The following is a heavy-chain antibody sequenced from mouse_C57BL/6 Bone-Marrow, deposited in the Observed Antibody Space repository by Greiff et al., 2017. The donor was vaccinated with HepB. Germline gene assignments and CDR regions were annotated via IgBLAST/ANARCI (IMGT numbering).Heavy chain of an antibody. Sequence: QVQLKQSGAELVKPGASVKISCKASGYAFSSYWMNWVKQRPGKGLEWIGQIYPGDGDTNYNGKFKGKATLTADKSSSTAYMQLSSLTSEDSAVYFCAREGDYLWFAYWGQGTLVTVSA. CDR3: AREGDYLWFAY. CDR2: IYPGDGDT. D-gene: IGHD2-4*01. J-gene: IGHJ3*01. V-gene: IGHV1-80*01. CDR1: GYAFSSYW.